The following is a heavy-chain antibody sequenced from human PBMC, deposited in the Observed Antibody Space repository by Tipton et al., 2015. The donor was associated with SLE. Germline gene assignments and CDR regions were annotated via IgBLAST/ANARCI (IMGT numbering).Heavy chain of an antibody. CDR1: GFTFSSYA. CDR3: VKTGRGIREDY. J-gene: IGHJ4*02. D-gene: IGHD1-14*01. Sequence: SLRLSCSASGFTFSSYAMHWVRQAPGKGLEYVSAISSNGGSTYYADSVKGRFTISRDNSKNTLYLQMSSLRAEDTAVYYCVKTGRGIREDYWGQGTLVTVSS. V-gene: IGHV3-64D*06. CDR2: ISSNGGST.